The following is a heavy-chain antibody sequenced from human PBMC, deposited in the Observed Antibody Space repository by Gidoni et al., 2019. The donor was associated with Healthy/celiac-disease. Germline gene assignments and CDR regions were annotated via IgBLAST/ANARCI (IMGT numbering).Heavy chain of an antibody. CDR3: AKDSSSISRSFDY. Sequence: RLSCAASGFTFSSYGMHWVRQAPGKGLEGVAVISYDGSNKYYADSVKGRFTISRDNSKNTLYLQMNSLRAEDTAVYYCAKDSSSISRSFDYWGQGTLVTVSS. J-gene: IGHJ4*02. CDR2: ISYDGSNK. CDR1: GFTFSSYG. V-gene: IGHV3-30*18.